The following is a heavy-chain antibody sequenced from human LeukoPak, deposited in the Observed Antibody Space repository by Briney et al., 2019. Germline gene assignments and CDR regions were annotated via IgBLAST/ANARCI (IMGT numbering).Heavy chain of an antibody. Sequence: SVKVSCKASGGTFSSYAISWVRQAPGQGLEWMGGIIPIFGTANYAQKFQGRVTITADKSTSTAYMELSSLRSEDTAVYYCARERTYCGGDCYSFDYWGQGPWSPSPQ. V-gene: IGHV1-69*06. CDR1: GGTFSSYA. D-gene: IGHD2-21*02. CDR3: ARERTYCGGDCYSFDY. J-gene: IGHJ4*02. CDR2: IIPIFGTA.